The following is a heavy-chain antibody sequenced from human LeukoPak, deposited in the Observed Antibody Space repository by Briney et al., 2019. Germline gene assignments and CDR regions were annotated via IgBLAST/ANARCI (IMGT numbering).Heavy chain of an antibody. V-gene: IGHV3-23*01. CDR2: ISGSGGST. J-gene: IGHJ6*03. CDR1: GFTFSSYA. Sequence: GGSLRLSCAASGFTFSSYAMSWVRQAPGKGLEWVSAISGSGGSTYYADSVKGRFTISRDNSKNTLYLQMNSLRAEDTAVYYCARTGRGAFEYSSSSKYYYMDVWGKGTTVTVSS. D-gene: IGHD6-6*01. CDR3: ARTGRGAFEYSSSSKYYYMDV.